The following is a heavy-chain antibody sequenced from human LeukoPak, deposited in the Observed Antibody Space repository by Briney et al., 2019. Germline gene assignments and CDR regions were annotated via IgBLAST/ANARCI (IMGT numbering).Heavy chain of an antibody. CDR3: AADNDFWSGHYAFDI. D-gene: IGHD3-3*01. J-gene: IGHJ3*02. CDR1: GFTFTNSA. V-gene: IGHV1-58*01. CDR2: IVVGSGNT. Sequence: ASVKVSCKASGFTFTNSAVQWVRQARGQRLEWIGWIVVGSGNTNYAQKFQERVTITRDMSTSTAYMELSSLRSEDTAVYYCAADNDFWSGHYAFDIWGQGTMVTVSS.